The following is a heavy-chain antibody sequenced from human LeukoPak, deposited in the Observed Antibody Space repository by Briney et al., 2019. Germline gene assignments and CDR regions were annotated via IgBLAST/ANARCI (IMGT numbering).Heavy chain of an antibody. CDR3: ARRGYHDYSGFDY. V-gene: IGHV3-23*01. CDR1: GFTFSSYA. Sequence: PGGSLRLSCAAYGFTFSSYAMSWVRQAPGKGLEWVSAISGSGGSTYYADSVKGRFTISRDNSKNSLYLQMKSLRAEDTALYYCARRGYHDYSGFDYWGQGTLVTVSS. CDR2: ISGSGGST. J-gene: IGHJ4*02. D-gene: IGHD1-26*01.